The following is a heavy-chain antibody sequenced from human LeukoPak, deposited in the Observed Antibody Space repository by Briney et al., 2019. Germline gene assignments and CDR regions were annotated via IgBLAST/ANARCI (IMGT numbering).Heavy chain of an antibody. CDR1: GFTFSSYW. J-gene: IGHJ4*02. V-gene: IGHV3-7*01. CDR3: ARDGVAPGLYFDY. CDR2: IRQDGNEK. Sequence: AGGSLRLSCAASGFTFSSYWMSWVRQAPGKGLEWVASIRQDGNEKYYVDSVKGRFTISRDNTYYSLYLQMNTLRAEDTAVYYCARDGVAPGLYFDYWGQGNLVTVSS. D-gene: IGHD2-8*01.